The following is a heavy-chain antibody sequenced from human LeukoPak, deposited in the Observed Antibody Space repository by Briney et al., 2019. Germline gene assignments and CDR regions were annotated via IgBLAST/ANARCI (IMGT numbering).Heavy chain of an antibody. D-gene: IGHD3-10*01. Sequence: ASVKVSCKASGYTFTGYYMHWVRQAPGQGLEWMGWIIPNSGATNYAQKFQGRVTMTRDTSISTAYMELSRLRSDDTAVYYCTRSNHYYGSGSGDAFDIWGQGTMVTVSS. V-gene: IGHV1-2*02. J-gene: IGHJ3*02. CDR2: IIPNSGAT. CDR1: GYTFTGYY. CDR3: TRSNHYYGSGSGDAFDI.